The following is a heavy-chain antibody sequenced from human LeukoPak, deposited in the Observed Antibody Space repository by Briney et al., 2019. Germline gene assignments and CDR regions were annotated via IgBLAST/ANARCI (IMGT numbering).Heavy chain of an antibody. J-gene: IGHJ5*02. Sequence: SETLSLTCSVSGGSISSSYWSWIRQPAGKGLEWIGRIYTSGSTNYNPSLKSRVTLSVDTSKNQFSLKLSSVTAADTAVYYCARDNYDSSGYYAWFDPWGQGTLVTVSS. CDR2: IYTSGST. D-gene: IGHD3-22*01. CDR1: GGSISSSY. V-gene: IGHV4-4*07. CDR3: ARDNYDSSGYYAWFDP.